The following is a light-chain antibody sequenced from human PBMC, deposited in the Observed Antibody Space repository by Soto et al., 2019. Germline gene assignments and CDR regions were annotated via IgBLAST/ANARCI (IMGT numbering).Light chain of an antibody. CDR3: QQYNGYPFT. Sequence: DIQMTQSPSTLSASVGDRVTITCRASQTIFSYLAWYQQTPGKAPNLLIYKASSLESGVPSRFSGSGSGTDFTLTISSLQPDDFATYYCQQYNGYPFTFGGGTKVEMK. CDR1: QTIFSY. J-gene: IGKJ4*01. V-gene: IGKV1-5*03. CDR2: KAS.